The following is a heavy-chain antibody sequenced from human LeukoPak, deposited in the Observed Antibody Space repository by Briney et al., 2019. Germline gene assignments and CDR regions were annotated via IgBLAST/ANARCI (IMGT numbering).Heavy chain of an antibody. Sequence: PSETLSLTCTVSGGSIRSSYYYWGWIRQPPGKGLEWIGSIYDSGSTYYNPSLKSRVTISVDTSKNQFSLKLNSVTAADTAVYYCARGPNRYCSGGSCYPGMYNWFDPWGQGTLVTVSS. CDR2: IYDSGST. CDR1: GGSIRSSYYY. V-gene: IGHV4-39*01. J-gene: IGHJ5*02. D-gene: IGHD2-15*01. CDR3: ARGPNRYCSGGSCYPGMYNWFDP.